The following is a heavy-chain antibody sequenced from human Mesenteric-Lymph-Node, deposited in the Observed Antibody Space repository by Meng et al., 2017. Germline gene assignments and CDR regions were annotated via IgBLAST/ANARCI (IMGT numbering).Heavy chain of an antibody. V-gene: IGHV4-38-2*02. J-gene: IGHJ4*02. CDR2: IYHGGDT. Sequence: GSLRLSCTVSGYSISSGYYWGWIRQPPGKGLEWIGEIYHGGDTNYNPSLKSRVTIAIDKSKNQFSLKLSSVTAADTAVYYCASWIYSCGWQWGQGALVTVSS. CDR3: ASWIYSCGWQ. D-gene: IGHD6-19*01. CDR1: GYSISSGYY.